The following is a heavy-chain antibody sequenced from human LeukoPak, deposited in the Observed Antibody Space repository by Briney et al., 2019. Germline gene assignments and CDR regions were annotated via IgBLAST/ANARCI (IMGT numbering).Heavy chain of an antibody. Sequence: PGGSLRLSSAASGFTSTSYSMHRVRNAPGNGLEWLAVIWYAGSNKYYADSVKGRFTSSRDNSKNTLYLQMNSLRAEDTAVYYCARDSIGGGILTGYYFDYWGQGTLVTVSS. CDR1: GFTSTSYS. CDR3: ARDSIGGGILTGYYFDY. D-gene: IGHD3-9*01. CDR2: IWYAGSNK. J-gene: IGHJ4*02. V-gene: IGHV3-33*01.